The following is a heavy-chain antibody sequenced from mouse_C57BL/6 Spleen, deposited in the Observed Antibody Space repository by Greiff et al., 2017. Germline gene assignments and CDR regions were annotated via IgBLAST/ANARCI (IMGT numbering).Heavy chain of an antibody. D-gene: IGHD2-2*01. CDR2: INPNNGGT. Sequence: VQLKQPGPELVKPGASVKISCKASGYTFTDYYMNWVKQSHGKSLEWIGDINPNNGGTSYNQKFKGKATLTVDKSSSTAYMELRSLTSEDSAVYYCARGGYYYAMDYWGQGTSVTVSS. CDR1: GYTFTDYY. J-gene: IGHJ4*01. CDR3: ARGGYYYAMDY. V-gene: IGHV1-26*01.